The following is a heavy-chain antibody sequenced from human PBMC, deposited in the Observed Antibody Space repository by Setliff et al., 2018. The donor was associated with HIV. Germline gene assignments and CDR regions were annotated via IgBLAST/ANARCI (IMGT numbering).Heavy chain of an antibody. J-gene: IGHJ3*01. Sequence: GGSLRLSCAASGFTFSTSEMNWVRQAPGKGLEWVSYISGSGSTIYYADSVKGRFTISRDNSKNSLNLQMNSLRAEDTAVFYCAKGTNYDLLTGYHAFDVWGQGTMVTVSS. CDR3: AKGTNYDLLTGYHAFDV. CDR2: ISGSGSTI. D-gene: IGHD3-9*01. V-gene: IGHV3-48*03. CDR1: GFTFSTSE.